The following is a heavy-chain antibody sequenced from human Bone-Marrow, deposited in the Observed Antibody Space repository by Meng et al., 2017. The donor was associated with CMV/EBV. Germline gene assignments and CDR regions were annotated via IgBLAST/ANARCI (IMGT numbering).Heavy chain of an antibody. V-gene: IGHV3-49*04. CDR1: GFTFSRYW. CDR2: IRSKAYGGTT. D-gene: IGHD6-6*01. Sequence: GESLKISCAASGFTFSRYWMSWVRQAPGKGLEWVGFIRSKAYGGTTEYAASVKGRFTISRDDSKSIAYLQMNSLKTEDTAVYYCTRYSSSSIYYYGMDVWGQGTTVTVSS. J-gene: IGHJ6*02. CDR3: TRYSSSSIYYYGMDV.